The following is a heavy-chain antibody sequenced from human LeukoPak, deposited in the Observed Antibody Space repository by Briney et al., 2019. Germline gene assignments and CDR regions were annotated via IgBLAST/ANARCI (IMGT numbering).Heavy chain of an antibody. CDR3: AKDPVGYGGIYFDC. J-gene: IGHJ4*02. Sequence: GGSLRLSCAASGFTFDVHAMHWVRHVPGKGLEWVSLISWDGGSTYYADSVKGRFTISRDNSKNSLNLQMNSLRAEDTALYYCAKDPVGYGGIYFDCWGQGTLVTVSS. CDR2: ISWDGGST. V-gene: IGHV3-43D*03. CDR1: GFTFDVHA. D-gene: IGHD4-23*01.